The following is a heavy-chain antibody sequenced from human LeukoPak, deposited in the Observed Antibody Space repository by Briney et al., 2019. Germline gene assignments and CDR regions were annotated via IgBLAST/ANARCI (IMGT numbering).Heavy chain of an antibody. CDR2: INHRVRT. J-gene: IGHJ6*03. D-gene: IGHD3-10*01. Sequence: KPSQTLSLTCAVYGGSFTGYYWSWIRHLPGKGLEWNGEINHRVRTNYNPCLKTRVTIPVDTSKTQSSLKLSSVTAADTAVYYCARGRRVRGVPYYYMDVWGKGTTVTVSS. CDR3: ARGRRVRGVPYYYMDV. V-gene: IGHV4-34*01. CDR1: GGSFTGYY.